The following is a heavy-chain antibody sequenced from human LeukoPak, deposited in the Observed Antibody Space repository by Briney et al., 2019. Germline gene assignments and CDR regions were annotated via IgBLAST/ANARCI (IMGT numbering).Heavy chain of an antibody. J-gene: IGHJ6*02. V-gene: IGHV3-48*03. Sequence: GGSLRLSCAVSGFTFRSYDMNWVRQVPGKGLEWVSYISASGSTIYYADSVKGRFSVSRDNAKISLHLQMNSLRAEDTAVYYCARILPYYYGSGSYLMGYYYFGMDVWGQGTTVTVSS. CDR3: ARILPYYYGSGSYLMGYYYFGMDV. CDR2: ISASGSTI. D-gene: IGHD3-10*01. CDR1: GFTFRSYD.